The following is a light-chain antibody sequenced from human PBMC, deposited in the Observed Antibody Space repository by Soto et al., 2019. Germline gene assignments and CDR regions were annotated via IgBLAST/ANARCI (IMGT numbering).Light chain of an antibody. CDR2: AAS. J-gene: IGKJ1*01. CDR1: QTLPRSY. Sequence: EIVLTQSPGTLSLSPGERATLSCRASQTLPRSYLGWYQQRPGQAPRLLIYAASSRATGIPDRFSGSGSGTDSTSTISRLKPEDIAVYHCQQYDSSKTFGRGTRV. V-gene: IGKV3-20*01. CDR3: QQYDSSKT.